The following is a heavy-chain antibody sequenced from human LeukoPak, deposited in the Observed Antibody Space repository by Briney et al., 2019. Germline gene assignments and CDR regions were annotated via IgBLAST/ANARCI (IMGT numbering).Heavy chain of an antibody. D-gene: IGHD3-16*01. CDR1: GFTFSSCE. J-gene: IGHJ4*02. V-gene: IGHV3-48*03. CDR2: ISSSGSVI. CDR3: ARGFGDTQTIDY. Sequence: GGSLTLSCVASGFTFSSCEMNWVRQAPGRGLEWVSYISSSGSVIYYADSVKGRFTISRDNAKNSLSLQMNSLRAEDTAIYYCARGFGDTQTIDYWGQGTLVTVSS.